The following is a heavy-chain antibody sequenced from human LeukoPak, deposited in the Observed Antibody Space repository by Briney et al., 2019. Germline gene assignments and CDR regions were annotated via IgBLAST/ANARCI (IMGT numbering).Heavy chain of an antibody. CDR2: INHSGST. D-gene: IGHD6-13*01. J-gene: IGHJ6*02. CDR3: ARGRQLVLYYYGMDV. V-gene: IGHV4-39*07. Sequence: SETLSLTCTVSGGSISASTYYWGWIRQPPGKGLEWIGEINHSGSTNYNPSLKSRVTISVDTSKNQFSLKLSSVTAADTAVYYCARGRQLVLYYYGMDVWGQGTTVTVSS. CDR1: GGSISASTYY.